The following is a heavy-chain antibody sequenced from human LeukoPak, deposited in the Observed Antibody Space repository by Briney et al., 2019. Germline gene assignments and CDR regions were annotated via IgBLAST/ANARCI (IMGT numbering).Heavy chain of an antibody. V-gene: IGHV3-33*06. Sequence: PGGSLRLSCAASGFTFSSYGMHWVRQAPGKGLEWVAVIWYDGSNKYYADSVKGRFTISRDNSKNTLYLQMNSLRAEDTAVYYCAKDSVRMGGTLPDYWGQGTLVTVAS. CDR2: IWYDGSNK. CDR3: AKDSVRMGGTLPDY. D-gene: IGHD1-26*01. J-gene: IGHJ4*02. CDR1: GFTFSSYG.